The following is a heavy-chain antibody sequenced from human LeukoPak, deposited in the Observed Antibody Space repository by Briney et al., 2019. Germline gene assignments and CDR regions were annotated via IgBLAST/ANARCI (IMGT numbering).Heavy chain of an antibody. CDR1: GGSFSGYY. D-gene: IGHD5-12*01. V-gene: IGHV4-34*01. CDR3: ARGSTKRYSGRPYYYYMDV. Sequence: SETLSLTCAVYGGSFSGYYWSWIRQPPGKGLEWIGEINHSGSTNYNPSLKSRVTISVDTSKNQFSLKLSSVTAADTAVYYCARGSTKRYSGRPYYYYMDVWGKGTRSPSP. J-gene: IGHJ6*03. CDR2: INHSGST.